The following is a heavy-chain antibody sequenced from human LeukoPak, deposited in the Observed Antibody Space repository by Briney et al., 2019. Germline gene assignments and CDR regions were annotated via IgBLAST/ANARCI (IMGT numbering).Heavy chain of an antibody. CDR1: GDSLSSNSVA. CDR2: TYYRSKWYN. V-gene: IGHV6-1*01. Sequence: SQTLSLTCAISGDSLSSNSVAWNWIRQSPSRGLEWLGRTYYRSKWYNDYAVSVESRITINPDASKNQFSLQLNSVTPEDTAVYYYARVRGRYFDYWGQGTLVTVSS. CDR3: ARVRGRYFDY. D-gene: IGHD3-10*01. J-gene: IGHJ4*02.